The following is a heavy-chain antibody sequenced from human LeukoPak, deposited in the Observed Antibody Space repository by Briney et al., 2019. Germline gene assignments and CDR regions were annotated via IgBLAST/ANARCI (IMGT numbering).Heavy chain of an antibody. CDR2: IKQDGSEK. V-gene: IGHV3-7*01. CDR1: GFTFSGYW. J-gene: IGHJ4*02. D-gene: IGHD2-2*01. Sequence: GGSLRLSCAASGFTFSGYWMSWVRQAPGKGLEWVANIKQDGSEKYYVDSVKGRFTISRDNAKNSLYLQMNSLRAEDTAVYYCARDLRGYCSSTSCYEAFFDYWGQGTLVTVSS. CDR3: ARDLRGYCSSTSCYEAFFDY.